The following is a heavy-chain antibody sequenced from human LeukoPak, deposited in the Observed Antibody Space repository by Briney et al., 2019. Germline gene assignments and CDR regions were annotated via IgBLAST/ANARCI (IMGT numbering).Heavy chain of an antibody. Sequence: SETLSLTCAVYGGSFSGYYWSWIRQPPGKGLEWIGEINHSGSTNYNPSLKSRVTVSDDKSKNQFSLKLSSVTAADTAVYYCARIFRGAYFDYWGQGTLVTVSS. V-gene: IGHV4-34*01. CDR1: GGSFSGYY. CDR2: INHSGST. D-gene: IGHD3-10*01. J-gene: IGHJ4*02. CDR3: ARIFRGAYFDY.